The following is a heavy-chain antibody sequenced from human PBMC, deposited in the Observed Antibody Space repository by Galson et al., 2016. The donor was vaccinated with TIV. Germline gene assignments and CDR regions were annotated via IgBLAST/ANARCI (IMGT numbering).Heavy chain of an antibody. D-gene: IGHD3-3*01. CDR3: AGWGVRDTMRFIYYNGMDV. J-gene: IGHJ6*01. CDR2: INTYSDAT. V-gene: IGHV1-18*01. CDR1: GYTFNDFG. Sequence: SVKVSCKASGYTFNDFGLSWVRQAPGQGLEWMGWINTYSDATKYAKDLQGRLTMTTDTSTNTAYMELRSLTSDDTAVYYCAGWGVRDTMRFIYYNGMDVWGQGTTVAVSS.